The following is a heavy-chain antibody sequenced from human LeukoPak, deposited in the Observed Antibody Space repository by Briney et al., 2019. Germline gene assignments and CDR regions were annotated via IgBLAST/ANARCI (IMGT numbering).Heavy chain of an antibody. CDR1: GFTFSSYA. J-gene: IGHJ4*02. CDR3: ARKSSSTWLIDY. V-gene: IGHV3-30-3*01. D-gene: IGHD6-13*01. Sequence: HRGSLRLSCTASGFTFSSYAIHWVRQAPGKGLEWVAVVSYDGSNKYYADSVRGRFTISRDNSKNTLYLQMSSLTAEDTAVYYCARKSSSTWLIDYWGQGTLVTVSP. CDR2: VSYDGSNK.